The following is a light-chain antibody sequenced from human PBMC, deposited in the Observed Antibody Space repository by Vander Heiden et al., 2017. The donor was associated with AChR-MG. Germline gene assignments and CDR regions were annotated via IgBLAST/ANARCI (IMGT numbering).Light chain of an antibody. CDR3: AAWDDSLNGNWV. J-gene: IGLJ3*02. Sequence: VPTQPPSPSGPPGHRVTISCSGSSSNIGSNTVNWYQQLPGTAPKLLIYSSNQRPSGVPDRFSGSESGTSAALAISGLQTEEEADYYCAAWDDSLNGNWVFGGGTKLTVL. CDR2: SSN. V-gene: IGLV1-44*01. CDR1: SSNIGSNT.